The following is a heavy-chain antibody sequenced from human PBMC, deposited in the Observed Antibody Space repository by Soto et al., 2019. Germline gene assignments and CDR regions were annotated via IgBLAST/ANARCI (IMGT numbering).Heavy chain of an antibody. CDR3: ARVAAQDYGDLFDY. Sequence: GGSLRLSCAASGFTFSSYAMHWVRQAPGKGLEWVAVISYDGSNKYYADSVKGRFTISRDNSKNTLYLQMNSLRAEDTAVYYCARVAAQDYGDLFDYWGQGTLVTVSS. J-gene: IGHJ4*02. CDR1: GFTFSSYA. CDR2: ISYDGSNK. V-gene: IGHV3-30-3*01. D-gene: IGHD4-17*01.